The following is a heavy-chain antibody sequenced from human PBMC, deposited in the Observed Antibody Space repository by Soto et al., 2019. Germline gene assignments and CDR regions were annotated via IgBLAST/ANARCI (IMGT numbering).Heavy chain of an antibody. CDR3: ARDDYGGNSGGYYYYGMVV. D-gene: IGHD4-17*01. CDR1: GGSISSGDYY. Sequence: PSETLSLTCTVSGGSISSGDYYWSWIRQPPGKGLEWIGYIYYSGSTYYNPSLKSRVTISVDTSKNQFSLKLSSVTAADTAVYYCARDDYGGNSGGYYYYGMVVWGQGTTVTVSS. V-gene: IGHV4-30-4*01. J-gene: IGHJ6*02. CDR2: IYYSGST.